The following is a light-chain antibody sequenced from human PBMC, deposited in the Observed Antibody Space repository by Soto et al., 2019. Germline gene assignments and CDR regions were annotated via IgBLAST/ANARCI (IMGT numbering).Light chain of an antibody. J-gene: IGKJ1*01. V-gene: IGKV1-5*01. Sequence: DIPMTQSPSTLSAFVGDRVTITCRASQSISSWLAWYQQKPGKAPKLLIYDASNLESGVPLRFSGSGSGTEFTLTISSLQPDDFATYYCQQYNSYSPRTFGQGTKVEIK. CDR1: QSISSW. CDR3: QQYNSYSPRT. CDR2: DAS.